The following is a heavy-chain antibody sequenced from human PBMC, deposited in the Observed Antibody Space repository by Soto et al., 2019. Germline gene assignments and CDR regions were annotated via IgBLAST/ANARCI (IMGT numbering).Heavy chain of an antibody. Sequence: QVQLVQSGAEVKKPGSSVRVSCKASGDTFSFYSINWVLQAPGLELEWMGRINPILSMSNYAQRFQGRVTVTADKSTSTAYMELSSLRSEDTAMYYCASSYGSGYRAFDYWGQGALVTVSS. CDR2: INPILSMS. CDR3: ASSYGSGYRAFDY. D-gene: IGHD3-10*01. CDR1: GDTFSFYS. V-gene: IGHV1-69*02. J-gene: IGHJ4*02.